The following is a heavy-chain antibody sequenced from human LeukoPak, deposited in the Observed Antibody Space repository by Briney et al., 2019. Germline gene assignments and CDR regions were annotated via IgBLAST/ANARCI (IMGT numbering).Heavy chain of an antibody. D-gene: IGHD4-17*01. CDR1: GGSFSGYY. V-gene: IGHV4-34*01. J-gene: IGHJ4*02. CDR2: INHSGST. Sequence: PSETLSLTCAVYGGSFSGYYWSWIRQPPGKGLEWIGEINHSGSTNYNPSLKSRVTISVDTSKNQFSLKLSSVTAADTAVYYCARETTVTPYFDYWGQGTLVTVSS. CDR3: ARETTVTPYFDY.